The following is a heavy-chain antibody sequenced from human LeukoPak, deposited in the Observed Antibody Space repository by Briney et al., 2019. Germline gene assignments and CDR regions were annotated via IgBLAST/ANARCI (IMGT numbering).Heavy chain of an antibody. CDR3: ARDWGIAAAGTYYYYYYMDV. CDR1: GYTFTSYG. Sequence: ASVKVSCKASGYTFTSYGISWVRQAPGQGLEWMGWISAYNGNTNYAQKLQGRVTMTTDTSTSTAYMELRSLRSDDTAVYYCARDWGIAAAGTYYYYYYMDVWGKGTTVTVSS. J-gene: IGHJ6*03. CDR2: ISAYNGNT. V-gene: IGHV1-18*01. D-gene: IGHD6-13*01.